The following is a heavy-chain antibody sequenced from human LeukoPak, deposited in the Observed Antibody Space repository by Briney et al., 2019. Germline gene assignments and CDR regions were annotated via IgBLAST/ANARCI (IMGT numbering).Heavy chain of an antibody. CDR2: INHSGST. CDR1: GGSFSGYY. V-gene: IGHV4-34*01. D-gene: IGHD1-26*01. CDR3: ARAGATFRYYYYYMDV. Sequence: PSETLSLTCAVYGGSFSGYYWSWIRQPPGKGLEWIGEINHSGSTNYNPSLKSRVTISVDTSKNQFSLKLSSVTAADTAVYYCARAGATFRYYYYYMDVWGKGTTVTVSS. J-gene: IGHJ6*03.